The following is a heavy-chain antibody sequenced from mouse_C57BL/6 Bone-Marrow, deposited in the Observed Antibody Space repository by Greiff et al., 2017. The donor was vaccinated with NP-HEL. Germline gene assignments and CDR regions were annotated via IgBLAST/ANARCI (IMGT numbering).Heavy chain of an antibody. J-gene: IGHJ4*01. CDR3: AREGDPRAMDY. CDR2: IYPRSGNT. CDR1: GYTFTSYG. V-gene: IGHV1-81*01. Sequence: QVQLQQSGAELARPGASVKLSCKASGYTFTSYGISWVKQRTGQGLEWIGEIYPRSGNTYYNEKFKGKATLTADKSSSTAYMELRSLTSEDAAVYFCAREGDPRAMDYWGQGTSVTVSS.